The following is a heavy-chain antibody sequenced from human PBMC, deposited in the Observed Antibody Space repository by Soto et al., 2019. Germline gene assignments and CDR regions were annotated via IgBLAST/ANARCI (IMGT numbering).Heavy chain of an antibody. CDR3: ASVSSTTVAPSYDY. CDR1: GFSISSYS. Sequence: EVQLVESGGGLVKPGGSLRLSCSASGFSISSYSMNWVRQAPGKGLEWVSSISSSSVYIHYADSVKGRFTISRDNANNSLYLQMNSLRAEDTAVYYCASVSSTTVAPSYDYWGQGALVTVSS. D-gene: IGHD4-17*01. V-gene: IGHV3-21*01. J-gene: IGHJ4*02. CDR2: ISSSSVYI.